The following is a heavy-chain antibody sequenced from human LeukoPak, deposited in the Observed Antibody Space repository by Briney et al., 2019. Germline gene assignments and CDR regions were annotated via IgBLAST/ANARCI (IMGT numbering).Heavy chain of an antibody. CDR1: GFTFSSYA. CDR2: ITGSGSDT. CDR3: VKGTEGYCSGTICYPFDY. Sequence: PGGSLRLSCGASGFTFSSYAMNWVRQVPGKGLEWVSSITGSGSDTYFVDSVKGRFTVSRDNSKNTLYLQLNSLRAEDTAVYYCVKGTEGYCSGTICYPFDYWGRGTLVTVSS. D-gene: IGHD2-15*01. V-gene: IGHV3-23*01. J-gene: IGHJ4*02.